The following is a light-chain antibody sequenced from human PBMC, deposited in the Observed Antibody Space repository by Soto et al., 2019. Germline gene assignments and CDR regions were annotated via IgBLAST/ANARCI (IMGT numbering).Light chain of an antibody. CDR3: QQSYTAPLT. CDR2: AAS. J-gene: IGKJ4*01. Sequence: DIQMTQSPSSLSASVGDRVTITCRASQSISNYLHWYQHRPGKAPNLLIYAASSLQSGVPSRFSGSGSWTDFTLTISSLQPEDFGTYYCQQSYTAPLTFGGGTKVEIK. V-gene: IGKV1-39*01. CDR1: QSISNY.